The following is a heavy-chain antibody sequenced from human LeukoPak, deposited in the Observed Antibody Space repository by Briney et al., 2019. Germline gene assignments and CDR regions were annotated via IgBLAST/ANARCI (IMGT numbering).Heavy chain of an antibody. J-gene: IGHJ6*03. CDR1: GYTFTSYY. CDR2: INPSGGST. V-gene: IGHV1-46*01. D-gene: IGHD3-9*01. CDR3: ARRVLLYDILTAYSRYYYYYMDV. Sequence: ASVKVSCKASGYTFTSYYMHWVRQAPGQGLEWMGIINPSGGSTSYAQKFQGRVTMTRDMSTSTVYMELSSLRSEDTAVYYCARRVLLYDILTAYSRYYYYYMDVWGGGTTVTISS.